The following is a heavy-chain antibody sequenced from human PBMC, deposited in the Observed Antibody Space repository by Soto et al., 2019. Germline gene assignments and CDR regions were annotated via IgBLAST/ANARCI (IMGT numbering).Heavy chain of an antibody. V-gene: IGHV3-15*07. CDR2: IKSMKDGGTT. D-gene: IGHD1-7*01. CDR3: TTEYFAELKFDY. J-gene: IGHJ4*02. CDR1: GFSFNNAW. Sequence: KPGGSLRLSCAASGFSFNNAWMNWVRQAPGKGLEWVGRIKSMKDGGTTDYAAPVKGRFTISRDDSKDTMYLQVVSLKTEDTAVYYCTTEYFAELKFDYWGQGALVTVSS.